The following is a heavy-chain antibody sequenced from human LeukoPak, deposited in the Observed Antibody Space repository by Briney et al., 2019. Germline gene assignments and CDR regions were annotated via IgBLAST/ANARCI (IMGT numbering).Heavy chain of an antibody. CDR3: ARIVMAGIGDGFDI. J-gene: IGHJ3*02. CDR1: GFNFDDYD. CDR2: INWNGGST. D-gene: IGHD6-19*01. Sequence: GGSLRLSCAASGFNFDDYDMSWVRQAPGKGLEWVSGINWNGGSTGYADSVKGRFTISRDNARNSLYLQMNSLRAEDTGLYYCARIVMAGIGDGFDIWGQGTMVTVSS. V-gene: IGHV3-20*04.